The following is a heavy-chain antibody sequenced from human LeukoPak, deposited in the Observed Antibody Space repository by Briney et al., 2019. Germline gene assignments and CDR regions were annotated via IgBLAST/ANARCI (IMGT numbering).Heavy chain of an antibody. J-gene: IGHJ4*02. Sequence: PSETLSLTCTVSGGSISSYYWSWIRQPPGKGLEWIGYIYYIGSTNYNPSLKSRVTISLDTSKNQFSLRLSSMTAADTAVYYCARGLTVTTAFDYWGQGTLVTVSS. CDR1: GGSISSYY. CDR2: IYYIGST. CDR3: ARGLTVTTAFDY. D-gene: IGHD4-11*01. V-gene: IGHV4-59*08.